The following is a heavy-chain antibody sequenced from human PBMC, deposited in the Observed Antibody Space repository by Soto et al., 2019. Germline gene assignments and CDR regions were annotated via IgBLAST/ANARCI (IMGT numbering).Heavy chain of an antibody. D-gene: IGHD3-22*01. J-gene: IGHJ4*02. CDR3: ARAPYYYDSRGYWAY. CDR2: ISSSSSYI. CDR1: GFTFSSYS. V-gene: IGHV3-21*01. Sequence: EVQLVESGGGLVKPGGSLRLSCAASGFTFSSYSMNWVRQAQGKGLEWVSSISSSSSYIYYADSVKGRFTISRDNAKNSLYLQMNSLRAEDTAVYYCARAPYYYDSRGYWAYWGQGTLVTVSS.